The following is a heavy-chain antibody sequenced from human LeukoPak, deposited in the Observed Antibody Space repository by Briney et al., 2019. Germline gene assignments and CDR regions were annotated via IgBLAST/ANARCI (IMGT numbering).Heavy chain of an antibody. CDR3: ATGDSSGWAPIDY. J-gene: IGHJ4*02. CDR1: GGSFSGYY. D-gene: IGHD6-19*01. CDR2: INHSGST. V-gene: IGHV4-34*01. Sequence: SETLSLTCAVYGGSFSGYYWSWIRQPPGKGLEWIGEINHSGSTNYNPSLKSRVTISVDTSKSQFSLKLSSVTAADTAVYYCATGDSSGWAPIDYWGQGTLVTVSS.